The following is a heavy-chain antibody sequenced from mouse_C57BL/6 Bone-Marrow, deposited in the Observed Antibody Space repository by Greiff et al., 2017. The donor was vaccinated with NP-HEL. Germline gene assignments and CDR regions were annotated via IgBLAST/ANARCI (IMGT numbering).Heavy chain of an antibody. CDR1: GYTFTSYW. CDR2: IHPNSGST. D-gene: IGHD4-1*01. Sequence: QVQLQQPGAELVKPGASVKLSCKASGYTFTSYWMHWVTQRPGQGLEWIGMIHPNSGSTNYTEKFKSQATLTVAKSSSTAYMQISSLTAEDSAVYYCARKVTGPFFDYWGQGTTLTVSS. V-gene: IGHV1-64*01. CDR3: ARKVTGPFFDY. J-gene: IGHJ2*01.